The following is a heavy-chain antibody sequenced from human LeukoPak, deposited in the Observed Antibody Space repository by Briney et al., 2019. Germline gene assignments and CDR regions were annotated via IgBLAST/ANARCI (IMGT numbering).Heavy chain of an antibody. CDR2: IYYSGST. J-gene: IGHJ4*02. V-gene: IGHV4-59*08. D-gene: IGHD3-3*01. CDR1: GGSISSFY. Sequence: SETPSLTCTVSGGSISSFYWSWIRQPPRKGLEWIGYIYYSGSTNYNPSLKSRVTISVDRSKNQFSLKLSSVTAADTAVYYCARHRGNDFFLNWGQGTLVSVSS. CDR3: ARHRGNDFFLN.